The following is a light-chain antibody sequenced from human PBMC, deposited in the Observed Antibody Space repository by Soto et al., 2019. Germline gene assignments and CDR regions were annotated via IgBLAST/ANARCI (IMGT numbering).Light chain of an antibody. Sequence: QSALTQPPSASGSPGQSVTISRTGTSSDVGGYDYVSWYQQHPGKAPKLMIYEVTIRPSGVSDRFSGSKSGNTASLTVSGLQAEDEADYYCSSYTGGNPSYVFGNGTKVTVL. CDR2: EVT. V-gene: IGLV2-8*01. CDR1: SSDVGGYDY. CDR3: SSYTGGNPSYV. J-gene: IGLJ1*01.